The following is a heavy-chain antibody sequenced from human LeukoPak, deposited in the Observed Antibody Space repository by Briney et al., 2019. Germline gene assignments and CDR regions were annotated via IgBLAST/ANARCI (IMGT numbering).Heavy chain of an antibody. D-gene: IGHD2-2*01. Sequence: GGSLRLSCGASGFTFDNYAMNWVRQAPGKGLEWVSNISGRGGSTYYADSVKGRFTISRDNAKNTLYLQMNSLRAEDTAVYYCAKALYCSSTSCLEYYYYGMDVWGQGTTVTVSS. CDR2: ISGRGGST. J-gene: IGHJ6*02. CDR1: GFTFDNYA. CDR3: AKALYCSSTSCLEYYYYGMDV. V-gene: IGHV3-23*01.